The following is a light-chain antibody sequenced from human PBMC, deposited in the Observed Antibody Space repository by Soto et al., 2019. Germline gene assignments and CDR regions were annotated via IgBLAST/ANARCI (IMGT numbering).Light chain of an antibody. J-gene: IGKJ1*01. CDR2: GAS. CDR3: QHYNNWPT. V-gene: IGKV3-15*01. Sequence: EIVLTQSPVIVSLSPGERATLSCRASQSVSTNLAWYQQKPGQAPRVLIYGASTRATNIPARFSGSGSGTDFTLTISSLQSEDFALYYCQHYNNWPTFGQGTKVDIK. CDR1: QSVSTN.